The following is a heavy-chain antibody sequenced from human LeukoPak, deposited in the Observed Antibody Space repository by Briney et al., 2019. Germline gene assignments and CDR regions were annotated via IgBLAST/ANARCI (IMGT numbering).Heavy chain of an antibody. Sequence: SVNLSCKASGGTFSSYAISWVRHAPGQGLEWMGGIIPIFGTANYAQKFHGRVTITTDESTSTAHKELSSLRSEDTAVYYCARGYTTVTGGLYYYYYYMDVWGKGTTVTVSS. CDR2: IIPIFGTA. J-gene: IGHJ6*03. V-gene: IGHV1-69*05. D-gene: IGHD4-11*01. CDR3: ARGYTTVTGGLYYYYYYMDV. CDR1: GGTFSSYA.